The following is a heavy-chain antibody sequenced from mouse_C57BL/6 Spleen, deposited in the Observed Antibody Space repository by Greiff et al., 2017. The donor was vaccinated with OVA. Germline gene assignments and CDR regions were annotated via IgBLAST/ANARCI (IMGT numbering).Heavy chain of an antibody. CDR3: ARDGITTVGD. Sequence: ESGPGLVKPSQSLSLTCSVTGYSITSGYYWNWIRQFPGNHLEWMGYISYDGSNNYNPSLKNRISITRDTSKNQVFLKLKSVTTEDTATYYCARDGITTVGDWGQGTLVTVSA. CDR1: GYSITSGYY. J-gene: IGHJ3*01. V-gene: IGHV3-6*01. CDR2: ISYDGSN. D-gene: IGHD1-1*01.